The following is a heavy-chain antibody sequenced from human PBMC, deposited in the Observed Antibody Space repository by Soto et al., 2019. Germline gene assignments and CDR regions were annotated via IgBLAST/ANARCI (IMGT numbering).Heavy chain of an antibody. J-gene: IGHJ4*02. Sequence: PGGSLRLSCAASGFTVSSNYMSWVRQAPGKGLEWVSVIYSGGSTYYADSVKGRFTISRDNSKNTLYLQMNSLRAEDTAVYYCARDPRYYYDSSGYSKWGRGTLVTVSS. CDR2: IYSGGST. D-gene: IGHD3-22*01. CDR1: GFTVSSNY. V-gene: IGHV3-53*01. CDR3: ARDPRYYYDSSGYSK.